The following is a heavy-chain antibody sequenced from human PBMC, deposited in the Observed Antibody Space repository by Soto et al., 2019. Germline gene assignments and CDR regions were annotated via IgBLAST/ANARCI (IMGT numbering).Heavy chain of an antibody. Sequence: ASVKVSCKVSGYTLTELSMHWVRQAPGKGLEWMGGFDPEDGETIYAQKFQGRVTMTGDTSTDTAYMELSSLRSEDTAVYYCAIVRHSSGWNDVFDIWGQGTMVT. J-gene: IGHJ3*02. D-gene: IGHD6-19*01. CDR3: AIVRHSSGWNDVFDI. CDR2: FDPEDGET. V-gene: IGHV1-24*01. CDR1: GYTLTELS.